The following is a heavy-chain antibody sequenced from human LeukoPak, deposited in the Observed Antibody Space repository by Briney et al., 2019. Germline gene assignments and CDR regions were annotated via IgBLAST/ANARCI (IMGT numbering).Heavy chain of an antibody. V-gene: IGHV1-18*01. J-gene: IGHJ4*02. Sequence: ASVKVSCKASGYPFTSYGITWVRQAPGQGPEWMGWISAYTGNTNYAQKFQGRVTMTRDTSISTAYLDLSSLRSDDTAVYYCARDGDYGTGSYYRGCIDSWGQGTPVTVSP. CDR1: GYPFTSYG. CDR3: ARDGDYGTGSYYRGCIDS. D-gene: IGHD3-10*01. CDR2: ISAYTGNT.